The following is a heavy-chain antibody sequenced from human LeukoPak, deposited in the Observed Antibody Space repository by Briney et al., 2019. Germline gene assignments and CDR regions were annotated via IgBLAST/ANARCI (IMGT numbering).Heavy chain of an antibody. V-gene: IGHV3-21*01. CDR2: FSTSSSYI. J-gene: IGHJ4*02. Sequence: AGSLRLSCAASGFTFSTYWMNWVRQAPGKGLEWVTSFSTSSSYIYYADSVKGRFTISRDNAKNSLYLQMNSLRVEDTAVYFCARGVQDYYDSSGYLDYWGQGTLVTVSS. CDR1: GFTFSTYW. CDR3: ARGVQDYYDSSGYLDY. D-gene: IGHD3-22*01.